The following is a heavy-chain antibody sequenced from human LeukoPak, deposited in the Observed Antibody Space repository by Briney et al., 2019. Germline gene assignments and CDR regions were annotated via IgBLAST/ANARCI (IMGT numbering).Heavy chain of an antibody. Sequence: GGSLRLSCVASGFTFNNYGMHWVRQAPGKGLEWVAVMSYDGSNTYHIDSVKGRFTISRDNSKNTLYPQMNSLRAEDTAVYYCAREDSGYDLDYWGQGTLVTVSS. J-gene: IGHJ4*02. CDR3: AREDSGYDLDY. CDR2: MSYDGSNT. D-gene: IGHD5-12*01. V-gene: IGHV3-30*03. CDR1: GFTFNNYG.